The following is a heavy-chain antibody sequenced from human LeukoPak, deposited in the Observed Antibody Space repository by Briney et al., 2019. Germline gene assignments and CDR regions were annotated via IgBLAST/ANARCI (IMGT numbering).Heavy chain of an antibody. CDR2: ISGSGGST. V-gene: IGHV3-23*01. J-gene: IGHJ4*02. CDR3: AKDYPLDY. Sequence: GGSLRLSCLASGFTFNNYPMTWVRQAPGKGLEWVSAISGSGGSTYYADSVKGRFTISRDNSKNTVYLQMNTLRAEDTAVYYCAKDYPLDYWGQGALVTVSS. CDR1: GFTFNNYP.